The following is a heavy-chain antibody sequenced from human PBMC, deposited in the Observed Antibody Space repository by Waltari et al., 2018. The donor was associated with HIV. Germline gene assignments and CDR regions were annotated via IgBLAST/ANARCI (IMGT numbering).Heavy chain of an antibody. J-gene: IGHJ3*02. CDR1: EFTLRYPC. Sequence: EVQRVESGGGLVQPGGTLRRSCAAQEFTLRYPCRDCVRQAPGKGLEWVGRTRNKANSNTTEYAASVKGRFTISRDDSKNSLYLQMNSLKTEDTAVYYCARTYHYDSSGPDAFDIWGQGTMVTVSS. CDR3: ARTYHYDSSGPDAFDI. CDR2: TRNKANSNTT. D-gene: IGHD3-22*01. V-gene: IGHV3-72*01.